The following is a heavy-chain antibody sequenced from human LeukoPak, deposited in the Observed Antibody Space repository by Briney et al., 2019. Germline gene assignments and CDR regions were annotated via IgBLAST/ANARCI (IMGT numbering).Heavy chain of an antibody. Sequence: NPSGTLSLTCAVYGGSFSGYYWSWIRQPPGKGLEWIGEINHSGSTNYNPSLKSRVTISVDTSKNQFSLKLSSVTAADTAVYYCARGRRIAVMDYWGQGTLVTVSS. J-gene: IGHJ4*02. V-gene: IGHV4-34*01. CDR1: GGSFSGYY. CDR3: ARGRRIAVMDY. D-gene: IGHD6-19*01. CDR2: INHSGST.